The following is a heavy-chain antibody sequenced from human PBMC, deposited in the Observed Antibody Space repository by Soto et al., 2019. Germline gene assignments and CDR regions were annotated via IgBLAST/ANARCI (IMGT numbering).Heavy chain of an antibody. J-gene: IGHJ6*02. Sequence: GASVKVSCKASGYTFTSYYMHWVRQAPGQGLEWMGIINPSGGSTSYAQKFQGRVTMTRDTSTGTAYMELSSLRSEDTAVYYCARLPAYGSGPTKNMDVWGQGTTVTVSS. D-gene: IGHD3-10*01. CDR1: GYTFTSYY. V-gene: IGHV1-46*01. CDR2: INPSGGST. CDR3: ARLPAYGSGPTKNMDV.